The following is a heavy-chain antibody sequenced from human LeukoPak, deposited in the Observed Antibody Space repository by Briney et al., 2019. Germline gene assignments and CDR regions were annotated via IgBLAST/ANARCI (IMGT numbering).Heavy chain of an antibody. Sequence: ASVKISCKVSGYTFTDYYMHWVQQAPGKGLEWMGLVDPEDGETIYAEKFQGRVTITADTSTDTAYIDLSSLRSEETAVYYCATVEFFGIVGGFDYWGQGTLVTVSS. V-gene: IGHV1-69-2*01. CDR1: GYTFTDYY. J-gene: IGHJ4*02. CDR2: VDPEDGET. D-gene: IGHD3-22*01. CDR3: ATVEFFGIVGGFDY.